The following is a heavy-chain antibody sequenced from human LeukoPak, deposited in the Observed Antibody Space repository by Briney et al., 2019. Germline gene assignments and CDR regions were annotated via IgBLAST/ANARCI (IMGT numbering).Heavy chain of an antibody. Sequence: SETLSLTCAVYGWSFSGYYWRWIRQPPGKGLEWIGEINHSGSTKYNPSIMRGVTISAHTTKNQFPLMPSTVTAADAAAYYCARGGRVRSITFDYWGQGTLVTVSS. CDR2: INHSGST. V-gene: IGHV4-34*01. D-gene: IGHD3-10*01. CDR1: GWSFSGYY. CDR3: ARGGRVRSITFDY. J-gene: IGHJ4*02.